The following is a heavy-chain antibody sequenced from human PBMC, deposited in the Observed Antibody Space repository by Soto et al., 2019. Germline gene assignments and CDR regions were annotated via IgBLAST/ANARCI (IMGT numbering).Heavy chain of an antibody. V-gene: IGHV3-23*01. Sequence: EVQLLESGGGLVQPGGSLRLSCAASGFTFSSYAMSWVRQAPGKGLEWVSAISGSGGSTYYADSVKGRFTIYRDNYKNTLYLQMNSLRAEDTAVYYCAKDQDCGGDCYYNWFDPWGQGTLVTVSS. J-gene: IGHJ5*02. CDR2: ISGSGGST. D-gene: IGHD2-21*02. CDR3: AKDQDCGGDCYYNWFDP. CDR1: GFTFSSYA.